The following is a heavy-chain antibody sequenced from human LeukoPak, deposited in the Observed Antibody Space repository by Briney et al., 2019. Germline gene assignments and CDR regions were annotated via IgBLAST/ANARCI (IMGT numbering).Heavy chain of an antibody. CDR2: INHSGST. CDR3: ARHRIAAGAWFDP. V-gene: IGHV4-34*01. J-gene: IGHJ5*02. D-gene: IGHD6-13*01. CDR1: GGSFSGYY. Sequence: SETLSLTCAVYGGSFSGYYWSWIRQPPGKGLEWIGEINHSGSTNYNPSLKSRVTISVDTSKNQFSLKLSSVTAADSAVYYCARHRIAAGAWFDPWGQGTLVTVSS.